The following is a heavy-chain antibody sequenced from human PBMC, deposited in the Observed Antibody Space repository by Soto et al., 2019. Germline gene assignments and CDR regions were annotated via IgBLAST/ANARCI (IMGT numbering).Heavy chain of an antibody. CDR2: IIPIFGTA. J-gene: IGHJ3*02. CDR3: ARDYYDSSGNRDAFDI. CDR1: GGTFSSYA. V-gene: IGHV1-69*13. Sequence: SVKVSCKASGGTFSSYAISWVRQAPGQGLEWMGGIIPIFGTANYAQKFQGRVTITADESTSTAYMELSSLRSEDTAVYYCARDYYDSSGNRDAFDIWGEGTMVTVSS. D-gene: IGHD3-22*01.